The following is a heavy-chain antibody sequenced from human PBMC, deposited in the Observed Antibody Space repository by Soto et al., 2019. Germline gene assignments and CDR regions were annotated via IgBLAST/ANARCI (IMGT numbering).Heavy chain of an antibody. J-gene: IGHJ6*02. CDR2: INSDGSST. Sequence: GGSLRLSCAASGFTFSSYWMHWVRQAPGKGLVWVSRINSDGSSTSYADSVKGRFTISRDNAKNTLYLQMNSLRTEDTALYYCAKDNSAAGRHSLLYYGMDVWGQGTTVTVSS. D-gene: IGHD6-13*01. V-gene: IGHV3-74*01. CDR3: AKDNSAAGRHSLLYYGMDV. CDR1: GFTFSSYW.